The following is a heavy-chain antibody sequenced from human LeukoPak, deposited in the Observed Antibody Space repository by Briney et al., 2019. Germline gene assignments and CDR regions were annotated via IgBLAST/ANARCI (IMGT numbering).Heavy chain of an antibody. CDR1: GFTFSSYA. CDR3: AGRISLAAAADY. D-gene: IGHD6-13*01. CDR2: ISGSGGST. Sequence: PGGSLRLSCAASGFTFSSYAMSWVRQAPGKGLEWVSAISGSGGSTYYADSVKGRFTVSRDNSKNTLYLQMNSLRAEDTAVYYCAGRISLAAAADYWGQGTLVTVSS. V-gene: IGHV3-23*01. J-gene: IGHJ4*02.